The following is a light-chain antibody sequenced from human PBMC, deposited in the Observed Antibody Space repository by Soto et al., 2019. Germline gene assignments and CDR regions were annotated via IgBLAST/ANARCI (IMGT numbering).Light chain of an antibody. CDR3: CSYAGSSTFYV. Sequence: QSVLTQPASGSGFPGQSITISCTGTSSDVGSYNLVSWHQQHPGKAPKLMIYEGSKRPSGVSNRFSGSKSGNTASLTISGLQAEDEADYYCCSYAGSSTFYVFGTGTKVTVL. CDR2: EGS. V-gene: IGLV2-23*03. J-gene: IGLJ1*01. CDR1: SSDVGSYNL.